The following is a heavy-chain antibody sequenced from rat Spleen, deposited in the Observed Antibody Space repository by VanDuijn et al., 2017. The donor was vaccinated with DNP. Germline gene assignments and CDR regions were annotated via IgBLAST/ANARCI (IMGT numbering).Heavy chain of an antibody. J-gene: IGHJ2*01. CDR2: IIHDGKGT. CDR3: TTLNYYASLSGYFDY. CDR1: GFTFSDYN. D-gene: IGHD1-12*01. Sequence: EVQLVESGGDLVQPGRSLKLSCAASGFTFSDYNMAWVRQAPKKGLEWVATIIHDGKGTYYRDSVKGRFTMSRDNAKSTLYLQMDSLMSEDSATYYCTTLNYYASLSGYFDYWGQGVMVTVSS. V-gene: IGHV5S10*01.